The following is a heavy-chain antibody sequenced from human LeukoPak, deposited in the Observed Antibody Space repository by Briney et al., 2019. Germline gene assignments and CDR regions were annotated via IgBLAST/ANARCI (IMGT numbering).Heavy chain of an antibody. CDR2: INHSGST. J-gene: IGHJ5*02. Sequence: SETLSLTCAVYGGSFSGYYWTWIRQPPGKGLEWIGEINHSGSTNYNPSLKSRVTISVDTSKNQFSLKLSSVTAADTAVYYCARSKYYDFGSGYLEWLDPGGRGTLVTVS. CDR1: GGSFSGYY. D-gene: IGHD3-3*01. V-gene: IGHV4-34*01. CDR3: ARSKYYDFGSGYLEWLDP.